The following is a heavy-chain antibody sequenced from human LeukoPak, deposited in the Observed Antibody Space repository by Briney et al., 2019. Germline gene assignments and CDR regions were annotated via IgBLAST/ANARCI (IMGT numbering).Heavy chain of an antibody. Sequence: SETLSLTCAVYGGSFSGYYWSWIRQPPGKGLEWIGEINHSGSTNYNPSLKSRVTISVDTSKNQFSLKLSSVTAADTAVYYCAGGPIVVVPAAIKRPSSYMDVWGKGTTVTVSS. CDR3: AGGPIVVVPAAIKRPSSYMDV. J-gene: IGHJ6*03. CDR2: INHSGST. D-gene: IGHD2-2*02. CDR1: GGSFSGYY. V-gene: IGHV4-34*01.